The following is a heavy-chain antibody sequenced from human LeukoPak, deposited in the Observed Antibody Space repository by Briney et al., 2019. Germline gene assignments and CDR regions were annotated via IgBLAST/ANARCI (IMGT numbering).Heavy chain of an antibody. CDR1: GYTFTGYY. J-gene: IGHJ4*02. V-gene: IGHV1-2*02. Sequence: ASVKVSCKASGYTFTGYYMHYVRQAPGQGLEWMGWINPNSDGTHYAQKFQGRVTMTRDTSVNTVYMELSRLTSDDTAVYYCAGGGFYSNYRWVELHFDYWGQGTLVTVSS. CDR3: AGGGFYSNYRWVELHFDY. D-gene: IGHD4-11*01. CDR2: INPNSDGT.